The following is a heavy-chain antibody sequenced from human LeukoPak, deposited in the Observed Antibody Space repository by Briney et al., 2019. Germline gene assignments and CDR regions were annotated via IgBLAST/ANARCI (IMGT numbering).Heavy chain of an antibody. V-gene: IGHV3-30-3*01. D-gene: IGHD3-10*01. J-gene: IGHJ4*02. Sequence: GGSLRLSCAASGFTFSSYAMHWVRQAPGKGLEWVAVISYDGSNKYYADSVKGRFTISRDNSKNTLYLQMNSLRAEDTAVYYCAREIEDYGSGGYQVDYWGQGTLVTVSS. CDR3: AREIEDYGSGGYQVDY. CDR1: GFTFSSYA. CDR2: ISYDGSNK.